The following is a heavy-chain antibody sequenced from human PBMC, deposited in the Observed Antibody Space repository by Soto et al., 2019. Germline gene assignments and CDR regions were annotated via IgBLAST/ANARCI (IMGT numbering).Heavy chain of an antibody. D-gene: IGHD2-21*01. CDR2: SIPIQGTA. Sequence: QVQLVQSGAEVKKPGSSVKVSCEASGGTFTSYIFTWVRQAPGQGLEWMGRSIPIQGTADYALKFQDRVKMTAGKSTNTAYMELRRLRPDGTGVYYCAKNFVFVDHPYMDVWGKGTTVTLPS. V-gene: IGHV1-69*08. CDR1: GGTFTSYI. CDR3: AKNFVFVDHPYMDV. J-gene: IGHJ6*03.